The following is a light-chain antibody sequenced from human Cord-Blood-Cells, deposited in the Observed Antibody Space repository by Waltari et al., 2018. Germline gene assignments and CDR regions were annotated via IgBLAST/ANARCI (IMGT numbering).Light chain of an antibody. Sequence: DIQMTQSPSSLSASVGDRVTITCQASQSISSYLNWYHQKPGKAPELLIYAASSLQSGVPSRFSGSGSGTDFTLTISSLQPEDFATYYCQQSYSTPLTFGGGTKVEIK. J-gene: IGKJ4*01. CDR1: QSISSY. CDR2: AAS. CDR3: QQSYSTPLT. V-gene: IGKV1-39*01.